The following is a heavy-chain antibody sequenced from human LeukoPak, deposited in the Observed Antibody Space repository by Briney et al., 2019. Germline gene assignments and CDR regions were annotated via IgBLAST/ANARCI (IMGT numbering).Heavy chain of an antibody. CDR2: INPNSGGT. J-gene: IGHJ4*02. D-gene: IGHD3-22*01. V-gene: IGHV1-2*02. Sequence: ASVKVSCKASGYTFTGYHMHWVRQAPGQGLEWMGWINPNSGGTNYAQKFQGRVTMTRDTSISTAYMELSRLRSDDTAVYYCARVGKYYYDSSGYLQWGQGTLVTVSS. CDR3: ARVGKYYYDSSGYLQ. CDR1: GYTFTGYH.